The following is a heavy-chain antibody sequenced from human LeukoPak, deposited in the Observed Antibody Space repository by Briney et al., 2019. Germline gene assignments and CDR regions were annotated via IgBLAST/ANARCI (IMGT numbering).Heavy chain of an antibody. J-gene: IGHJ4*02. Sequence: TGGSLRRSGAASGFTFSSYGMHWVRQAPGKGREGVAVISYDGSNKYYADSVKGRFTISRDNSKNTLYLQMNSLRAEDTAVYYCAKVRGYYYDRSATFDYWGQATLVTVSP. V-gene: IGHV3-30*18. CDR2: ISYDGSNK. CDR1: GFTFSSYG. D-gene: IGHD3-22*01. CDR3: AKVRGYYYDRSATFDY.